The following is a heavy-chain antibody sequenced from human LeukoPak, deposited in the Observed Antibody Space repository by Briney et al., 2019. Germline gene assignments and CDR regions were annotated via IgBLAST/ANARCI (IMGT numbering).Heavy chain of an antibody. CDR2: LYYSGST. D-gene: IGHD3-22*01. Sequence: SETLSLTCTVSGGSISSSSYYWDWIRQPPGKGLEWIGSLYYSGSTYYNPSLKSRVTISVDTSKNQFSLRLSSVTAADTAVFYCARRSYYDSSAIFDYWGQGTLVTVSS. CDR1: GGSISSSSYY. J-gene: IGHJ4*02. V-gene: IGHV4-39*01. CDR3: ARRSYYDSSAIFDY.